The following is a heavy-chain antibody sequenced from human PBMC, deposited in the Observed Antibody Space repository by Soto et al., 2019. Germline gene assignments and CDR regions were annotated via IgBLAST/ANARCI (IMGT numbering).Heavy chain of an antibody. D-gene: IGHD3-3*02. V-gene: IGHV2-70*11. J-gene: IGHJ5*02. Sequence: SGPTLVKATQSLTLTCTFSGFSLSTSGMCVSWIRQPPGKALEWLARIDWDDDKYYSTSLKTRLTISKDTSKNQVVLTMTNMDPVDTATYYCARSLIASRTPNWFDPWGQGTLVTVSS. CDR1: GFSLSTSGMC. CDR2: IDWDDDK. CDR3: ARSLIASRTPNWFDP.